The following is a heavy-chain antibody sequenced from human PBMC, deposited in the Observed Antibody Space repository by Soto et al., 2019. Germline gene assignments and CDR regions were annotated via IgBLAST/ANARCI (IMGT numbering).Heavy chain of an antibody. CDR2: ISDSGANT. CDR3: AKERVTFITPGYYGLDV. CDR1: GFTFNTYA. V-gene: IGHV3-23*01. Sequence: GGSLRLSCAASGFTFNTYAVSWVRQAPGKGLEWVSTISDSGANTYYADSVKGRFTISRDNSKNTLYMQMNGLRAEDTALYYCAKERVTFITPGYYGLDVWGQGTTVTVSS. D-gene: IGHD3-22*01. J-gene: IGHJ6*02.